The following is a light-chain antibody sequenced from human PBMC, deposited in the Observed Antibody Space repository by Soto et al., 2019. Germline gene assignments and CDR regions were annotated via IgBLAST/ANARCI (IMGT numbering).Light chain of an antibody. V-gene: IGLV2-14*03. CDR3: SSYTSSSTYV. CDR1: SSDVGGYDF. J-gene: IGLJ1*01. Sequence: QSALTQPASVSGSPGQSITISCTGTSSDVGGYDFVSWYLQHPGRAPKLIIYDVTNRPSGVSNRFSGSKSGNTASLTISGLQTEDEADYFCSSYTSSSTYVFGIGTKVTVL. CDR2: DVT.